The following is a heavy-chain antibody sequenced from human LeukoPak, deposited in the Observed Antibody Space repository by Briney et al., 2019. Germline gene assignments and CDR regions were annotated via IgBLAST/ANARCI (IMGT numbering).Heavy chain of an antibody. CDR2: ISGSGGST. CDR1: GFTFSSYA. D-gene: IGHD5-24*01. V-gene: IGHV3-23*01. J-gene: IGHJ6*02. Sequence: QPGGSLRLSCAASGFTFSSYAMSWVRQAPGKGLEWVSAISGSGGSTYYADSVKGRFTISGDNSKNTLYLQMNSLRAEDTAVYYCAKLDGYEWYYYYYGMDVWSQGTTVTVSS. CDR3: AKLDGYEWYYYYYGMDV.